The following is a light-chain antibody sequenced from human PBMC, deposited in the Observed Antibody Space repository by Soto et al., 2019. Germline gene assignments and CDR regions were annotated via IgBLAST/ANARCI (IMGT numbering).Light chain of an antibody. V-gene: IGKV3D-20*02. CDR3: QQRSNWPPT. Sequence: EIVLTQSPGTLSLSPGEGATLSCRASQNVASNYLAWYQQKYGQSPRLLIYGALYRAPGIPDRFSGSGSGTDFTLTISSLEPEDFAVYYCQQRSNWPPTFGPGTKVDIK. CDR2: GAL. CDR1: QNVASNY. J-gene: IGKJ3*01.